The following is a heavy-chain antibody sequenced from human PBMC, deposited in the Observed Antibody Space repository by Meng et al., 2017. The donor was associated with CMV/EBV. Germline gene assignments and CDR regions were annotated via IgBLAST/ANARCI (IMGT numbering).Heavy chain of an antibody. V-gene: IGHV4-39*07. Sequence: GAALWKPCASLPLPSIGSGGSISSSSYYWGWSRQPTGKGLEWIGSIYYSGSTYYNPSLKSRVTISVDTSKNQFSLKLSSVTAADTAVYYCASLAGDYWGQGTLVTVSS. J-gene: IGHJ4*02. CDR3: ASLAGDY. D-gene: IGHD3-10*01. CDR2: IYYSGST. CDR1: GGSISSSSYY.